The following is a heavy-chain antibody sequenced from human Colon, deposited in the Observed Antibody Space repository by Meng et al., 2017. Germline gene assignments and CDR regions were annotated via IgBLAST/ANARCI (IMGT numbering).Heavy chain of an antibody. Sequence: ASVKVSCKASGYTFTSYGISWVRQAPGQGLEWMGWISAYNGNTNYAQKLQGRVTMTTDTSTSTAYMELRSLRSDDTAVYYCARDRSPPYYYDSSGYYYNDYWGQGTLVTVSS. CDR3: ARDRSPPYYYDSSGYYYNDY. CDR1: GYTFTSYG. V-gene: IGHV1-18*01. J-gene: IGHJ4*02. CDR2: ISAYNGNT. D-gene: IGHD3-22*01.